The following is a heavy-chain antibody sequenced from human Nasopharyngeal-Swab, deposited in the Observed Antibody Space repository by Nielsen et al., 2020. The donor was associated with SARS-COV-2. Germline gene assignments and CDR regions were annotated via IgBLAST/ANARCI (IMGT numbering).Heavy chain of an antibody. CDR3: AIADYGGNWILGGMDV. CDR2: FDPEDGET. J-gene: IGHJ6*02. V-gene: IGHV1-24*01. D-gene: IGHD4-23*01. Sequence: WVRQAPGQGLEWMRGFDPEDGETIYAQKFQGRVTMTEDTSTDTAYMELSSLRSEDTAVYYCAIADYGGNWILGGMDVWGQGTTVTVSS.